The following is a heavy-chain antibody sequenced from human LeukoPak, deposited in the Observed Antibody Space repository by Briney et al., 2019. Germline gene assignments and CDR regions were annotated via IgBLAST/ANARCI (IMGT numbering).Heavy chain of an antibody. D-gene: IGHD4-11*01. J-gene: IGHJ4*02. CDR1: GDSVSTNSAA. CDR2: TYYRSKYYF. Sequence: SQTLSLTCAISGDSVSTNSAAWNWIRQSPSRGLEWLVRTYYRSKYYFDYAVSVKSRITINPDTSKNQFSLQLSSVTPEDTAVYYCARERLHDYSRTLDYWGQGTLVTVSS. CDR3: ARERLHDYSRTLDY. V-gene: IGHV6-1*01.